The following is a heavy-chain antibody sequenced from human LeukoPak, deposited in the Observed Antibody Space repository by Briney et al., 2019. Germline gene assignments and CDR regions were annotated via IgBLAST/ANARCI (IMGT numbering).Heavy chain of an antibody. Sequence: GASVKVSCKASGYTFTSYGISWVRQAPGQGLEWMGWISAYNGNTNYAQKLQGRVTMTTDTSTSTAYMELRSLRSDDTAVYYCARENQSSWSSGWYEWDYYYGMDVWGQGTTVTVSS. V-gene: IGHV1-18*01. CDR3: ARENQSSWSSGWYEWDYYYGMDV. CDR1: GYTFTSYG. CDR2: ISAYNGNT. J-gene: IGHJ6*02. D-gene: IGHD6-19*01.